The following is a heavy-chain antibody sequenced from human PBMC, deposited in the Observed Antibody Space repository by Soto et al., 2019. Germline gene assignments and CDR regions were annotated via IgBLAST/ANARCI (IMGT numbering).Heavy chain of an antibody. CDR2: IYYSGST. CDR1: GGSISSGDYY. J-gene: IGHJ6*02. D-gene: IGHD2-2*01. V-gene: IGHV4-30-4*01. CDR3: ARSPVGCSSISCYVYYYYYGMDV. Sequence: PSETLSLTCTVSGGSISSGDYYWSWIRQPPGKGLEWIGYIYYSGSTYYNQSLKSRVTISVDTSKNQFSLKLSSVTAADTAVYYCARSPVGCSSISCYVYYYYYGMDVWGQGTTVTVSS.